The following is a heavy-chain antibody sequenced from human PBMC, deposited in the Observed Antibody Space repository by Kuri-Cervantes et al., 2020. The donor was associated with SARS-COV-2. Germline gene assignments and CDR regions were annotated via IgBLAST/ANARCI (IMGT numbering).Heavy chain of an antibody. CDR2: VCYSGST. CDR3: ARDRMESLLWFGVVGAFDI. D-gene: IGHD3-10*01. V-gene: IGHV4-30-4*01. Sequence: SETLSLTCTVSGGSISMGDYYWSWIRQPPGKGLEWIGYVCYSGSTYYNPSLKSRVTISVDTSKNQFSLKLSSVTAADTAVYYCARDRMESLLWFGVVGAFDIWGQGTMVTVSS. J-gene: IGHJ3*02. CDR1: GGSISMGDYY.